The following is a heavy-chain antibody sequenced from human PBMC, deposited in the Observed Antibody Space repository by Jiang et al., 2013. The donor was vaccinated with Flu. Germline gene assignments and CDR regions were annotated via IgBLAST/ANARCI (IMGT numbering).Heavy chain of an antibody. D-gene: IGHD3-22*01. V-gene: IGHV4-59*01. CDR1: GDSISSNY. CDR3: ARRYSSGFGGHFDY. CDR2: IYYSGST. J-gene: IGHJ4*02. Sequence: KPSETLSLTCTVSGDSISSNYWSWIRQPPGKGLEWIGYIYYSGSTNYNPSLKSRVTISVDTSKNQFSLKLSSVTAADTAVYYCARRYSSGFGGHFDYWGQGTLVTVSS.